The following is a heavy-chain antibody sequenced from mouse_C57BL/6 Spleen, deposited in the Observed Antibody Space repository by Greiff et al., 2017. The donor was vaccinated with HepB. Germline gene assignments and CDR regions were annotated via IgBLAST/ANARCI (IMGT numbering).Heavy chain of an antibody. CDR1: GYTFTSYW. Sequence: QVQLQQSGAELVKPGASVKLSCKASGYTFTSYWMHWVKQRPGQGLEWIGMIHPNSGSTNYNEKFKSKATLTVDKSSSTAYMQLSSLTSEDSAVYYCAREGAYGYPFAYWGQGTLVTVSA. D-gene: IGHD2-2*01. CDR2: IHPNSGST. J-gene: IGHJ3*01. CDR3: AREGAYGYPFAY. V-gene: IGHV1-64*01.